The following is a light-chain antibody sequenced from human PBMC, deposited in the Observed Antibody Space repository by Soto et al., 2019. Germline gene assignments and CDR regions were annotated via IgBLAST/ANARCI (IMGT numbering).Light chain of an antibody. V-gene: IGKV1-5*01. CDR2: DAS. CDR3: QQYNSYSPDRT. Sequence: DIQMTQSPSTLSASVGDRVTITCRASQSISSWLAWYQQKPGKAPKLLIYDASSLESGVPSRFSGSGSGTEFTLNISSLQPDDFATYYCQQYNSYSPDRTFGQGTKVDIK. J-gene: IGKJ1*01. CDR1: QSISSW.